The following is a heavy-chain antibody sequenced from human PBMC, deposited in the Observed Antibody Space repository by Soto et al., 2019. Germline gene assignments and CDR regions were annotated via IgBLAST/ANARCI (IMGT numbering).Heavy chain of an antibody. CDR1: GFTFSDYA. V-gene: IGHV3-23*01. D-gene: IGHD3-10*01. CDR2: LNGAGGST. J-gene: IGHJ6*02. CDR3: AAPRDEYGSGISWFTYGMDV. Sequence: GGSLRLSCLASGFTFSDYAMTWVRHVPGRGLEWVSSLNGAGGSTYYADSVRGRFTISRDNSQNTLFLQMNRLTVDDTAIYYCAAPRDEYGSGISWFTYGMDVWVQGTTVTVSS.